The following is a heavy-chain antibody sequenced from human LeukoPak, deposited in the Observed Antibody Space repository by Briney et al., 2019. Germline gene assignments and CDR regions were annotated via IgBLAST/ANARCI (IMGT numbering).Heavy chain of an antibody. CDR1: GFTVSSNY. CDR3: ARRLSNYYDSSGYHLGDY. CDR2: IYSGGST. D-gene: IGHD3-22*01. V-gene: IGHV3-66*01. Sequence: GGSLRLSCAASGFTVSSNYMSWVRQAPGKGLEWVSVIYSGGSTYYADSVKGRFTISRDNSKNTLYLQMNSLRAEGTAVYYCARRLSNYYDSSGYHLGDYWGQGTLVTVSS. J-gene: IGHJ4*02.